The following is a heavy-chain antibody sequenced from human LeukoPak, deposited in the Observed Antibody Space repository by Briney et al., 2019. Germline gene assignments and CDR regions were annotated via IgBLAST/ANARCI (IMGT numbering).Heavy chain of an antibody. CDR3: AKGGSIVGATPHDAFDI. CDR1: AAPITSYY. D-gene: IGHD1-26*01. V-gene: IGHV4-59*01. CDR2: IYYSGST. Sequence: PSETLSLTCTVSAAPITSYYWSWIRQPPGKGLEWIGYIYYSGSTNYNPSLKSRVAISVDTSKNQVSLRLSSVTAADTAVYYCAKGGSIVGATPHDAFDIWGQGTVVTVS. J-gene: IGHJ3*02.